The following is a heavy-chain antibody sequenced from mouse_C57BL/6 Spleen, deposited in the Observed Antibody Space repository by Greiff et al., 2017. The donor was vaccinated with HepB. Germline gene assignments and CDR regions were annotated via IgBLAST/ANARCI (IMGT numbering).Heavy chain of an antibody. D-gene: IGHD1-1*01. CDR1: GYTFTDYY. J-gene: IGHJ2*01. Sequence: VQLQQSGPVLVKPGASVKMSCKASGYTFTDYYMNWVKQSHGKSLEWIGVINPYNGGTSYNQKFKGKATLTVDKSSSTAYMELNSLTSEDSAVYYCARVLITTVVAHYFDYWGQGTTLTVSS. CDR3: ARVLITTVVAHYFDY. V-gene: IGHV1-19*01. CDR2: INPYNGGT.